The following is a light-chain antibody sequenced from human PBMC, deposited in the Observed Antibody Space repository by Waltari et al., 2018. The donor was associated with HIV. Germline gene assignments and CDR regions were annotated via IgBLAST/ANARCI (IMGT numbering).Light chain of an antibody. CDR2: GAS. V-gene: IGKV3-15*01. CDR1: QSVSTN. Sequence: ETAMMPPPPTQAQPPADTTTPSCRASQSVSTNLARYQQKPGQAPRLLIYGASTRATGIPARFSGSGSGTEFTLTLSSLQSEDFAVYYCQQYNHWPSLTFGGGTKVEIK. J-gene: IGKJ4*01. CDR3: QQYNHWPSLT.